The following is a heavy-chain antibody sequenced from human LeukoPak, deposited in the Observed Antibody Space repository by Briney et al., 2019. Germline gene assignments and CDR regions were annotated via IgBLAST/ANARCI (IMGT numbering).Heavy chain of an antibody. J-gene: IGHJ4*02. CDR3: AKRRAAGTAVTGDLDY. D-gene: IGHD6-19*01. Sequence: PGGSLRLSCAASGFTFSSYAMSWVRQAPGKGLEWVSVISGSGGSTYYADSVKGRFTISRDNSKNTLYLQMNSLRAEDTAVYYCAKRRAAGTAVTGDLDYWGQGTLVTVSS. CDR1: GFTFSSYA. V-gene: IGHV3-23*01. CDR2: ISGSGGST.